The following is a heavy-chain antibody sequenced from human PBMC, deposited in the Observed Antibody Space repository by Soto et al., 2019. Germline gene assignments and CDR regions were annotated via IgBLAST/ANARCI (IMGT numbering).Heavy chain of an antibody. J-gene: IGHJ6*02. D-gene: IGHD6-13*01. CDR1: GGSISSSSYY. Sequence: QLQLQESGPGLVKPSETLSLTCSVSGGSISSSSYYWGWIRQPPGKGLEWIGNIYYGGSTNYNPSLESRVTISVDTSKNQFSLKLSSVTAADTAVYYCASQAAVNNYYGKDVWGQGTTVIVSS. CDR3: ASQAAVNNYYGKDV. V-gene: IGHV4-39*01. CDR2: IYYGGST.